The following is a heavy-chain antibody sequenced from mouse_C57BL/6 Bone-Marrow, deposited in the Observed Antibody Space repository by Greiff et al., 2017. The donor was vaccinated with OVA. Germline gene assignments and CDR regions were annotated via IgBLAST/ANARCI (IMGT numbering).Heavy chain of an antibody. D-gene: IGHD2-4*01. CDR2: INPNNGGT. CDR1: GYTFTDYY. J-gene: IGHJ2*01. V-gene: IGHV1-26*01. Sequence: EVQLQQSGPELVKPGASVKISCKASGYTFTDYYMNWVKQSHGKSLEWIGDINPNNGGTSYNQKFKGKATLTVDKSSSTAYMELRSLTSEDSAVYYCAIYDYDLDYWGQGTTLTVSS. CDR3: AIYDYDLDY.